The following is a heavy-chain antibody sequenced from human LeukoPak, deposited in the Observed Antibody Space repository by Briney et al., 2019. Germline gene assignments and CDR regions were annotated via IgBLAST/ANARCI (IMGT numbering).Heavy chain of an antibody. CDR1: GFTFSRYW. Sequence: GGSLRLPCADSGFTFSRYWMHWVRQTPGKGLVWVSCISADGSATRYADSVKGRFTISRDNTKSTLYLQMHSLRAEDTAVYYCATAGGDGSRMGFDPWGQGTLVTVSS. CDR3: ATAGGDGSRMGFDP. V-gene: IGHV3-74*01. CDR2: ISADGSAT. J-gene: IGHJ5*02. D-gene: IGHD2-15*01.